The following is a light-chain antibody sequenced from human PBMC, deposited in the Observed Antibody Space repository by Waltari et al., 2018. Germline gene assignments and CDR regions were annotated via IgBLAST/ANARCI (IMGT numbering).Light chain of an antibody. V-gene: IGLV2-8*01. J-gene: IGLJ2*01. CDR2: EVS. CDR1: SSDVGGYNY. CDR3: SSYAGRNNLV. Sequence: QSALTQPPSASGSPGQSVTISCTGTSSDVGGYNYVSWYQQHPGKAPKLMIYEVSKLPAGVPDRFSGSKSGNTASLTGAGLQAEDEADYYCSSYAGRNNLVFGGGTKLTVL.